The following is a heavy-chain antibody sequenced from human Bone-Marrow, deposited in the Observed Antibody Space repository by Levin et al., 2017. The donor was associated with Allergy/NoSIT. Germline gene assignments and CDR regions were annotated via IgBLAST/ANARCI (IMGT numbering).Heavy chain of an antibody. CDR1: GGSISPYS. CDR2: IRYSGTT. J-gene: IGHJ4*02. D-gene: IGHD3-22*01. V-gene: IGHV4-59*03. Sequence: ESLKISCTVSGGSISPYSWTWIRQSPGKGLEWIGYIRYSGTTSYNPSLEIRVTISVDTSKNQFSLKLSSVTEADTAIYYWARGHVDTSGYSNPFEYWGQGILVTVSS. CDR3: ARGHVDTSGYSNPFEY.